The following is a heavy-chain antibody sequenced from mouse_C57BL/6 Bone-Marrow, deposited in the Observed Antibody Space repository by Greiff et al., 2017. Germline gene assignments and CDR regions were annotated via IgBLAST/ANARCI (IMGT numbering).Heavy chain of an antibody. D-gene: IGHD1-1*01. V-gene: IGHV1-55*01. CDR2: IYPGSGST. Sequence: QVQLQQPGAELVKPGASVKMSCKASGYTFTSYWITWVKQRPGQGLEWIGDIYPGSGSTNYNEKFKSKATLTVDTSSSTAYMQLSSLTSEDSAVYFCARNPSHYYGSTWFAYWGQGTLVTVSA. CDR3: ARNPSHYYGSTWFAY. J-gene: IGHJ3*01. CDR1: GYTFTSYW.